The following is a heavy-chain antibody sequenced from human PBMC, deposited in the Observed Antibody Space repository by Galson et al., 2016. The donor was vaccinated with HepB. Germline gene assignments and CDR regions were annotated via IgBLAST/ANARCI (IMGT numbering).Heavy chain of an antibody. V-gene: IGHV3-53*01. CDR1: EFSVSTNF. J-gene: IGHJ5*02. D-gene: IGHD6-19*01. CDR2: IYSGGNT. Sequence: SLRLSCAASEFSVSTNFIHWVRQAPGKGLEWVSLIYSGGNTYHADSVKGRFTISRDNSKNTVYLQMNSLKDEDTAVYYCARSHNSGWCPDTWGQGTLVIVSS. CDR3: ARSHNSGWCPDT.